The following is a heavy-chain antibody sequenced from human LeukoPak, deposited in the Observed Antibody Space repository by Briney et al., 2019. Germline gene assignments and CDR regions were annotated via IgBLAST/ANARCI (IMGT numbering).Heavy chain of an antibody. CDR1: GFTFSSYA. CDR3: AKDPYSSSWYPDY. Sequence: GGSLRLSCAASGFTFSSYAMSWVRQAPGKGLEWVSAISGSGGSTYYAASVKRRSPTSRETPTNTLYLQMNSLRAEDTAVYYCAKDPYSSSWYPDYWGQGTLVTVSS. CDR2: ISGSGGST. J-gene: IGHJ4*02. D-gene: IGHD6-13*01. V-gene: IGHV3-23*01.